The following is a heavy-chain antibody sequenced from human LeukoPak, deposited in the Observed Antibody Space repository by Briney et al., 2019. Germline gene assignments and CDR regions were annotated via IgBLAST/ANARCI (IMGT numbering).Heavy chain of an antibody. CDR3: AGESIAAAGTPFDY. D-gene: IGHD6-13*01. CDR2: ISSSGSTI. J-gene: IGHJ4*02. V-gene: IGHV3-48*03. CDR1: GFTFSSFE. Sequence: PGGSLRLSCAASGFTFSSFEMNWVRQAPGKGLEWVSYISSSGSTIYYADSVKGRFTISRDNAKNSLYLQMNSLRAEDTAVYYCAGESIAAAGTPFDYWGQGTLVTVSS.